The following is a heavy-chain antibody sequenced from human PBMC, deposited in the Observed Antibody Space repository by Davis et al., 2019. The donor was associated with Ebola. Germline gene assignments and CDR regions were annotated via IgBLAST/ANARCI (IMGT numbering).Heavy chain of an antibody. CDR1: GFTFSDYY. V-gene: IGHV3-11*04. D-gene: IGHD2-15*01. CDR2: ISSSGSTI. J-gene: IGHJ5*02. Sequence: GESLKISCAASGFTFSDYYMSWIRQAPGKGLEWVSYISSSGSTIYYADSVKGRFTISRDNAKNSLYLQMNSLRAEDTAVYYCARGGVVVAATPWSWFDPWGQGTLVTVSS. CDR3: ARGGVVVAATPWSWFDP.